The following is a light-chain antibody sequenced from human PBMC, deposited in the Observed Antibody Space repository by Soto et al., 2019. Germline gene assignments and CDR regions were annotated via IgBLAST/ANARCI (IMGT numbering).Light chain of an antibody. V-gene: IGLV1-51*01. Sequence: QSVLTQPPSVSAAPGQKVTISCSGGSSNIGNNYVSWYQQLPGTAPKLLIYDNNKRPSGIPDRFSGSKSGTSATLGITGLQTGDEADYYCETWDSSLSAVVFGGGTKLTGL. CDR3: ETWDSSLSAVV. J-gene: IGLJ2*01. CDR1: SSNIGNNY. CDR2: DNN.